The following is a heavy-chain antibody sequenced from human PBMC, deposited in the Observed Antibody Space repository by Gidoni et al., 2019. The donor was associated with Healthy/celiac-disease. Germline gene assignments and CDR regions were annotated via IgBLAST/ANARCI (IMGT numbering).Heavy chain of an antibody. V-gene: IGHV1-2*02. CDR1: AYTFTGYY. D-gene: IGHD3-22*01. Sequence: QVQLVQSGPEVKKPGASVKVSCKASAYTFTGYYMHWVRQAPGQGLEWMGWINPNSGCTNYAQKFQGRVTMTRDTSISTAYMELSRLRSDDTAVYYCARGLRIVEKDSSGSLNWFDPWGQGTLVTVSS. CDR3: ARGLRIVEKDSSGSLNWFDP. J-gene: IGHJ5*02. CDR2: INPNSGCT.